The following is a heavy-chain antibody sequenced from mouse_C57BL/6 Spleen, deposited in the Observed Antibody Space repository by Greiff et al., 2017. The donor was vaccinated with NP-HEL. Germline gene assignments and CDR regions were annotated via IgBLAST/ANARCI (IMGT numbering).Heavy chain of an antibody. Sequence: QVQLQQPGAELVKPGASVKLSCKASGYTFTSYWMHWVKQRPGQGLEWIGMIHPNSGSTNYNEKFKSKATLTVDKSSSTAYMQLSSLTSEDSAVYYCARSGANWDVGGGYDWGKGTTLTVSS. CDR3: ARSGANWDVGGGYD. J-gene: IGHJ2*01. CDR1: GYTFTSYW. D-gene: IGHD4-1*01. CDR2: IHPNSGST. V-gene: IGHV1-64*01.